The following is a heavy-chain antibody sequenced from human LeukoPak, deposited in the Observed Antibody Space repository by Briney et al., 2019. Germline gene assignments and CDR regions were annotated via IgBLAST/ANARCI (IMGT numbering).Heavy chain of an antibody. D-gene: IGHD3-10*01. CDR2: IYSGGAT. V-gene: IGHV3-53*01. CDR3: ARDPYNSGSSYFDY. Sequence: PGGSLRLSCAASGFIVSDDYISWVRQTPGKGLEWVSVIYSGGATFYADSVKGRFTISRDNSKNTLYLQMNSLRAEDTAVYYCARDPYNSGSSYFDYWGQGTLVTVSS. CDR1: GFIVSDDY. J-gene: IGHJ4*02.